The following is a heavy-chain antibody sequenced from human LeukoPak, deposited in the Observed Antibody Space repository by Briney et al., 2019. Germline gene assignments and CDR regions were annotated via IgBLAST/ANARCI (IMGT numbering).Heavy chain of an antibody. J-gene: IGHJ3*02. V-gene: IGHV4-61*05. CDR1: GASISSSSYY. D-gene: IGHD3-10*01. CDR2: ISYSGSA. Sequence: MPSETLSLTCTVSGASISSSSYYWGWIRQPPGKRLEWIGYISYSGSANYNPSLKSRVTVSLDTSKNQFSLKLSAVTAADSALYYCTRSDYSGSGTYTDFDAFDIWGQGTMVTVSS. CDR3: TRSDYSGSGTYTDFDAFDI.